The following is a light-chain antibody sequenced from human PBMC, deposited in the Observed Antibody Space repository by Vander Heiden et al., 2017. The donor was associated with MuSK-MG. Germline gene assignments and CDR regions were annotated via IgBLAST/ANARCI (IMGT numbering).Light chain of an antibody. CDR2: RKD. CDR3: AAWDDSLNAWV. J-gene: IGLJ1*01. V-gene: IGLV1-44*01. CDR1: TSNIGATI. Sequence: QSVLPQPPSASGAPGQRVVISCSGSTSNIGATIVNWYQHFPGTATKFLIYRKDQRASGVPDRFSASKSGTSDSLAISGLQSEDEAEYYCAAWDDSLNAWVFGSGTKVTVL.